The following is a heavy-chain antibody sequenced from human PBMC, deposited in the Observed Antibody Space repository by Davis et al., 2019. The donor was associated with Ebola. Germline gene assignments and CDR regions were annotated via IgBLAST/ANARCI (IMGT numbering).Heavy chain of an antibody. CDR2: IYPSGNT. CDR1: GGSISSSTW. V-gene: IGHV4-4*02. J-gene: IGHJ5*02. CDR3: ARLASP. Sequence: GSLRLSCAVSGGSISSSTWWSWVRQSPGKGLEWIGEIYPSGNTNYNPSLKSRATISVDTSRNQFSLKLSSVTAADTAVYYCARLASPWGQGTLVTVSS.